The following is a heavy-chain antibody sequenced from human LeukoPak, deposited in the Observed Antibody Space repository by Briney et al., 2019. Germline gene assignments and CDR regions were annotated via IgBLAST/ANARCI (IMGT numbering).Heavy chain of an antibody. J-gene: IGHJ4*02. V-gene: IGHV4-39*01. CDR1: GGSISSSSYY. Sequence: KPSETLSLTCTVSGGSISSSSYYWGWIRQPPGKGLEWIGSIYYSGSTYYNPSLKSRVTISVDTSKNQFSLKLSSVTAADTAVYYCAGSRRRRDGYRSRLAALDYWGQGTLVTVSS. D-gene: IGHD5-24*01. CDR2: IYYSGST. CDR3: AGSRRRRDGYRSRLAALDY.